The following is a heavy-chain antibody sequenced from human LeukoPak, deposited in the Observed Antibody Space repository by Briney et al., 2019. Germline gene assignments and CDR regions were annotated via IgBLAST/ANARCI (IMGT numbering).Heavy chain of an antibody. CDR3: ESRTYPYDSSGYYRRNYYFDY. J-gene: IGHJ4*02. CDR2: IIPICCTT. D-gene: IGHD3-22*01. CDR1: GGTFSSYA. V-gene: IGHV1-69*01. Sequence: SVKVSCKASGGTFSSYAISWVRQAPGQGLEWMGCIIPICCTTNYAQTLQGRFTITADESTSTAYMELSSLRSEDTAVYYCESRTYPYDSSGYYRRNYYFDYWGQGTLVTVSS.